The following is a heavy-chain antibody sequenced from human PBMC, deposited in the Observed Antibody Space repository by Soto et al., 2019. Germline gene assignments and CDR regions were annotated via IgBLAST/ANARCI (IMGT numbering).Heavy chain of an antibody. CDR2: INPNSGGR. V-gene: IGHV1-2*02. CDR3: ERDCGGGCLGMAVDN. Sequence: QVQLVQSGAEVKKPGASVKVSCKASGYTFTGYYMHWVRQAPERVLEWMGWINPNSGGRNYAQKLQGSVTRNRDTSISTAYKELSRLRSDDTAVYCWERDCGGGCLGMAVDNWGQGTMVTVSS. CDR1: GYTFTGYY. D-gene: IGHD2-21*01. J-gene: IGHJ3*02.